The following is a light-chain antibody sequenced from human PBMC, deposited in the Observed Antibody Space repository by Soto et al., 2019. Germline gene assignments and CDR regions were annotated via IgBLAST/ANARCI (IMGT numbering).Light chain of an antibody. V-gene: IGKV1-5*03. CDR3: QHYNTIPWT. Sequence: DLQMTQSPSTLSASVGDRVTIACRASQSITDWLAWYQQKPGKAPNLLIYKASTLESGVPSRLSGSASGTEFTLTISSLQPDDFATYYCQHYNTIPWTFGQGTKVEIK. CDR2: KAS. J-gene: IGKJ1*01. CDR1: QSITDW.